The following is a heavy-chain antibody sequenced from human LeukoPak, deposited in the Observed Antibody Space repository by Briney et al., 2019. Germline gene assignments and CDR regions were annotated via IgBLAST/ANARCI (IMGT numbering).Heavy chain of an antibody. CDR1: GFTFSYDW. J-gene: IGHJ4*02. V-gene: IGHV3-23*01. CDR2: IIGSGSRT. CDR3: AKDPPGYSSSWHGTFDY. Sequence: GGSLRLSCAASGFTFSYDWMTWVRQAPGKGLEWVSAIIGSGSRTYYADSVKGRFTISRDNSKNTLYLQLNSLRAEDTAVYYCAKDPPGYSSSWHGTFDYWGQGTLVTVSS. D-gene: IGHD6-13*01.